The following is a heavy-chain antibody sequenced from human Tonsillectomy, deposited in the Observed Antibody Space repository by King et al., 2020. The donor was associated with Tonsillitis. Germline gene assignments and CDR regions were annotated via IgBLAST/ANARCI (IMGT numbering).Heavy chain of an antibody. D-gene: IGHD4-17*01. CDR2: ISSSSSYI. J-gene: IGHJ4*02. CDR3: AREGGDYGDYFDY. CDR1: GFTFSRYS. Sequence: VQLVESGGGLVKPGGSLRLSCAASGFTFSRYSMNWVRQAPGKGLEWVSSISSSSSYIFYAASVKGRFTISRDNAKNSLYLQMNSLRAEDTAVYYCAREGGDYGDYFDYWGQGTLVTVSS. V-gene: IGHV3-21*01.